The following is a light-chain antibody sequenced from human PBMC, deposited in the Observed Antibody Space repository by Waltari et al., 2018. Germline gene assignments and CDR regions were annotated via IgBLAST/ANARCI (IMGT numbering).Light chain of an antibody. Sequence: SSELTQDPAVSVALGQTVRITCQGDRIREYYSSWYQQKAGQAPVLVIHGENNRPSGIPDRFSGSSSGNTASLTITGAQAGDEADYYCNSRDSSGNVVFGAGTKLTVL. J-gene: IGLJ2*01. CDR2: GEN. CDR3: NSRDSSGNVV. V-gene: IGLV3-19*01. CDR1: RIREYY.